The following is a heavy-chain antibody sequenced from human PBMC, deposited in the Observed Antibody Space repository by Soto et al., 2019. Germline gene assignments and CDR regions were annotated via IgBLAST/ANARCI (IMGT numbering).Heavy chain of an antibody. J-gene: IGHJ4*02. CDR2: INWNGGST. Sequence: GGSLRLSCAVSGFTFSSYAMSWVRQAPGKGLEWVSGINWNGGSTGYADSVKGRFTISRDNAKNSLYLQMNSLRAEDTALYYCARLYGSGSTRRVRIDYWGQGTLVTVSS. CDR1: GFTFSSYA. CDR3: ARLYGSGSTRRVRIDY. D-gene: IGHD3-10*01. V-gene: IGHV3-20*04.